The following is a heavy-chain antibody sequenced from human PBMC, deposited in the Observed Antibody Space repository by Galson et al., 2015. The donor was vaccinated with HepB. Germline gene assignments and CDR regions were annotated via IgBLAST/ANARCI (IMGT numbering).Heavy chain of an antibody. CDR2: IIPIVDVT. CDR1: GGTFSSYT. V-gene: IGHV1-69*02. CDR3: ARVKMTTVTTTAFDF. D-gene: IGHD4-11*01. J-gene: IGHJ3*01. Sequence: SVKVSCKASGGTFSSYTITWVRQAPGQGLEWMGRIIPIVDVTNYAQKFQGRVTITADKSTSTAYMELSSLRSEDTAVYYCARVKMTTVTTTAFDFGGQGTMVTVSS.